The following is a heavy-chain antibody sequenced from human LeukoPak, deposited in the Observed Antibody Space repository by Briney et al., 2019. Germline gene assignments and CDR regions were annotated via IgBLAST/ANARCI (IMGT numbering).Heavy chain of an antibody. D-gene: IGHD3-22*01. J-gene: IGHJ3*02. V-gene: IGHV1-8*01. CDR3: ARPGDDSSGYSELTGDAFDI. CDR1: VYTFTIYG. Sequence: ASVTVSFKASVYTFTIYGINWVRQAPGQGLEWMGWMNPNSGNTGYAQKFQGRVTMTRNTSISTAYMELSSLRSEDTAVYYCARPGDDSSGYSELTGDAFDIWGQGTMVTVSS. CDR2: MNPNSGNT.